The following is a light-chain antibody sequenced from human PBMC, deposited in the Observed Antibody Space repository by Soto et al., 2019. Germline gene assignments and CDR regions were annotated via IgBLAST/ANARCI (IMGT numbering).Light chain of an antibody. CDR1: QSMSSW. V-gene: IGKV1-5*03. Sequence: DIQMTQSPSTLSASVGDRVTITCRASQSMSSWLAWYQQKPGKAPKLLIYKASSLQSGVPSRFSVSGSGTECPLTISSLQPDDLATYLCQQYNSYLWTFGRGTKVEIK. CDR2: KAS. J-gene: IGKJ1*01. CDR3: QQYNSYLWT.